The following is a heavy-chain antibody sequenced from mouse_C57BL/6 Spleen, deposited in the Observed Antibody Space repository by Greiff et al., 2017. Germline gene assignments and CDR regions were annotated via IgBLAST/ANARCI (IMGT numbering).Heavy chain of an antibody. J-gene: IGHJ2*01. D-gene: IGHD2-1*01. V-gene: IGHV1-81*01. CDR2: IYPRSGNT. CDR1: GYTFTSYG. Sequence: QVQLQQSGAELARPGASVKLSCKASGYTFTSYGISWVKQRTGQGLEWIGEIYPRSGNTYYNEKFKGKATLTADKSSSTAYMELRSLTSEDSAVYFCARSLPYYFDYWGPGTTLPVSS. CDR3: ARSLPYYFDY.